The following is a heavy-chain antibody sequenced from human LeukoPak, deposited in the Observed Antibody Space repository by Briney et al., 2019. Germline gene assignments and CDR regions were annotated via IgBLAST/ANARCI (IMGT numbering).Heavy chain of an antibody. V-gene: IGHV3-30-3*01. D-gene: IGHD3-3*01. CDR1: GFTFSSYA. J-gene: IGHJ4*02. CDR3: ARAYYDFWSGPDY. CDR2: ISYDGSNK. Sequence: GGSLRLSCAASGFTFSSYAMHRVRQAPGKGLEWVAVISYDGSNKYYADSVKGRFTISRDNSKNTLYLQMNSLRAEDTAVYYCARAYYDFWSGPDYWGQGTLVTVSS.